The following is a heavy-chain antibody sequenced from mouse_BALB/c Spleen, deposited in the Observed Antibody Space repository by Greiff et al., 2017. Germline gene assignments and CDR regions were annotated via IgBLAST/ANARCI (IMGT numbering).Heavy chain of an antibody. Sequence: EVQLQQSGPALVKPGASVKISCKASGSSFTGNSMHWVKQSHGRSLEGIGRVNPNNGCTSYNQKFKGKAILTVDKSSSTAYMELRSLTSEDSAVYYCARQITTAGYAMDYWGQGTSVTVSS. D-gene: IGHD1-2*01. CDR3: ARQITTAGYAMDY. CDR2: VNPNNGCT. J-gene: IGHJ4*01. CDR1: GSSFTGNS. V-gene: IGHV1-26*01.